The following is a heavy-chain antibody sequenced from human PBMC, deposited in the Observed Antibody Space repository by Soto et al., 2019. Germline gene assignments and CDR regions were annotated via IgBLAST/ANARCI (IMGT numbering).Heavy chain of an antibody. Sequence: QVQLVQSGAEVKKPGSSVKVSCKASGGTFSSYAISWVRQAPGQGLEWMGGIIPIFGTANYAQKFQGRVTITADESTTTAYREGRSRRSEDRAVYYCGRVPRGGGGDLYFDYWGQGTLVTVSS. D-gene: IGHD3-16*01. CDR1: GGTFSSYA. V-gene: IGHV1-69*01. J-gene: IGHJ4*02. CDR3: GRVPRGGGGDLYFDY. CDR2: IIPIFGTA.